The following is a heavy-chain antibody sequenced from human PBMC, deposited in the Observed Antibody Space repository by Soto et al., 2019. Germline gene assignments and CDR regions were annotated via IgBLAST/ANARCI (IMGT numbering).Heavy chain of an antibody. CDR1: GFTFSSYA. CDR2: ISYDGSNK. V-gene: IGHV3-30-3*01. CDR3: TRRPGSSSGPGYSDF. Sequence: QVQLVESGGGVVQPGRSLRLSCAASGFTFSSYAMHWVRQAPGKGLEWVAVISYDGSNKYYADSVKGRFTISRDNSKNTLYLQMNSLTPEDTAVYYCTRRPGSSSGPGYSDFWGQGTLVTVSS. D-gene: IGHD6-19*01. J-gene: IGHJ4*02.